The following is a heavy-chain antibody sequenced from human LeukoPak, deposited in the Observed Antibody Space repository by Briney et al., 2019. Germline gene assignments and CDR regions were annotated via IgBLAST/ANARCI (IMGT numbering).Heavy chain of an antibody. J-gene: IGHJ4*02. CDR1: GGSISSGDYY. CDR2: IYYSGST. CDR3: ATGKQYYDFWSGYYSY. Sequence: TLSLTCTVPGGSISSGDYYWSWIRQPPGKGLEWIGYIYYSGSTYYNPSLKSRVTISVDTSKNQFSLKLSSVTAADTAVYYCATGKQYYDFWSGYYSYWGQGTLVTVSS. D-gene: IGHD3-3*01. V-gene: IGHV4-30-4*01.